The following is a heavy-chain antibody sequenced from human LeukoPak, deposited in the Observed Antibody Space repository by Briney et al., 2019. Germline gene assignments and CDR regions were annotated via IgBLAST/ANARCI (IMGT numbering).Heavy chain of an antibody. CDR2: ISTSGTNI. V-gene: IGHV3-48*03. D-gene: IGHD4-11*01. Sequence: PGGSLRLSCAASGFTFSDYEMNWVRQAPGKGLEWVSYISTSGTNIYYAGSVKGRFTISRDNSKSEVYLQMSSLRAEDTAIYYCAKEMGDYIDYYYYSGVDVWGHWTTVTVSS. J-gene: IGHJ6*02. CDR3: AKEMGDYIDYYYYSGVDV. CDR1: GFTFSDYE.